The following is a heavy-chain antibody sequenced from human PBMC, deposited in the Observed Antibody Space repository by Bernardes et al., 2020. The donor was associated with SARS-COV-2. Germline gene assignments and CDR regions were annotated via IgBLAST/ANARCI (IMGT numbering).Heavy chain of an antibody. D-gene: IGHD6-19*01. J-gene: IGHJ4*02. V-gene: IGHV1-2*02. CDR2: ISPSADT. Sequence: ASVKVSCKASGYTFTDYYLHWVRQAPDQGLEGMEWISPSADTNHAQKFQGRVTMTRDTSISTAYMELSRLRSDDTAVYYCASVTYSSGSDFDYWGQGTLVTVSS. CDR1: GYTFTDYY. CDR3: ASVTYSSGSDFDY.